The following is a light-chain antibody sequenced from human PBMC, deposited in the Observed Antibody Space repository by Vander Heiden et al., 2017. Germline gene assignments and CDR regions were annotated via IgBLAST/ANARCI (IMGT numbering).Light chain of an antibody. V-gene: IGKV4-1*01. Sequence: DIVMTQSPDSLAVSLGERATLICKSSQSVLYSSNNKNYLAWYQQKPGQPPKLLFYGASTRESGVPDRFSGSGSGTDFTLTISSLQAEDVAVYYCQQYYSTPLTFGGGTKVEIK. CDR1: QSVLYSSNNKNY. J-gene: IGKJ4*01. CDR2: GAS. CDR3: QQYYSTPLT.